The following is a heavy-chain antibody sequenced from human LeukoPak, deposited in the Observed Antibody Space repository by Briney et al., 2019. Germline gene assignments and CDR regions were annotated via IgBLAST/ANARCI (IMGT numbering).Heavy chain of an antibody. CDR2: INGDGSTT. V-gene: IGHV3-74*01. CDR1: GFAFNKYW. Sequence: GGSLRLSCAASGFAFNKYWMHWVRQTLGKGLVWVSRINGDGSTTSYADSVKGGFTISRDNAKNTLYLQMSSLRAEDTAVYYCATGNYYDSRGYYTFGHWGQGTLVTVSS. J-gene: IGHJ4*02. CDR3: ATGNYYDSRGYYTFGH. D-gene: IGHD3-22*01.